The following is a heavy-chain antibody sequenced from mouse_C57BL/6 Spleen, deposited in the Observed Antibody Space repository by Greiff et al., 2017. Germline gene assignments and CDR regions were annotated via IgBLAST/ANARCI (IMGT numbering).Heavy chain of an antibody. V-gene: IGHV1-62-2*01. D-gene: IGHD1-1*01. CDR3: ARHEDRYYGSYYAMDY. Sequence: QVQLQQSGAELVKPGASVKLSCKASGYTFTEYTIHWVKQRSGQGLEWIGGFDPGSGSIKYTEKFKDKATLTADKSSSTVYMELSRLTSVDSAVYFCARHEDRYYGSYYAMDYWGQGTSVTVSA. J-gene: IGHJ4*01. CDR2: FDPGSGSI. CDR1: GYTFTEYT.